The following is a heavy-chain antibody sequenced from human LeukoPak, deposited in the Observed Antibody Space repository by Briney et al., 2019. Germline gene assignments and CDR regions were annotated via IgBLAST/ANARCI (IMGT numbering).Heavy chain of an antibody. CDR3: ARRAGAYSHPYGY. V-gene: IGHV3-30*02. J-gene: IGHJ4*02. D-gene: IGHD4/OR15-4a*01. CDR2: IRYDGNNK. Sequence: GGFLRLSCAASGFTFSSYGMHWVRQAPGKGLEWVAFIRYDGNNKYYGDSMKGRFTISRDNSKNTLYLQMNSLRAEDTAVYYCARRAGAYSHPYGYWGQGTLVTVSS. CDR1: GFTFSSYG.